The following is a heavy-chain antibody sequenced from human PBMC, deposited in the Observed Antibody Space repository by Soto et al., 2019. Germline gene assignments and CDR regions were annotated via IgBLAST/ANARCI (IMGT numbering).Heavy chain of an antibody. V-gene: IGHV3-30*18. Sequence: QVQLVESGGGVVQPGRSLRLSCAASGFTFSSYGMHWVRQAPGKGLEWVAVISYDGSNKYYADSVKGRFTISRDNSKNALYLQMNSLRAEDTAVYYCAKDRWGYHSSSYRYYYYYYGMDVWGQGTTVTVSS. J-gene: IGHJ6*02. CDR2: ISYDGSNK. D-gene: IGHD6-6*01. CDR3: AKDRWGYHSSSYRYYYYYYGMDV. CDR1: GFTFSSYG.